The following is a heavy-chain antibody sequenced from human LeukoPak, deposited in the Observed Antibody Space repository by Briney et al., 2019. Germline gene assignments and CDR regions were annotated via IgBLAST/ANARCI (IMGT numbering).Heavy chain of an antibody. CDR3: ARTMIRATNWFDP. V-gene: IGHV3-23*01. CDR2: IIGSSGST. CDR1: GFSFNNYA. J-gene: IGHJ5*02. Sequence: GGSLRLSCVASGFSFNNYAMNWVRQAPGKGLEWVSLIIGSSGSTFYADSVKGRFTISRDNSKNTLYLQMNSLRAEDTAVYYCARTMIRATNWFDPWGQGTLVTVSS. D-gene: IGHD3-22*01.